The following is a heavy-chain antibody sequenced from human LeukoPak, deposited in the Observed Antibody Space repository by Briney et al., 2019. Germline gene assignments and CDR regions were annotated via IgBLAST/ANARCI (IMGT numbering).Heavy chain of an antibody. CDR1: RFTFSSYA. V-gene: IGHV3-30-3*01. CDR3: ARDTGSSWYYFDY. Sequence: GGSLRLSCAASRFTFSSYAMHWVRQAPGKGLEWVAVISYDGSNKYYADSVKGRFTISRDNSKNTLYLQMNSLRAEDTAVYYCARDTGSSWYYFDYWGQGTLVTVSS. CDR2: ISYDGSNK. J-gene: IGHJ4*02. D-gene: IGHD6-13*01.